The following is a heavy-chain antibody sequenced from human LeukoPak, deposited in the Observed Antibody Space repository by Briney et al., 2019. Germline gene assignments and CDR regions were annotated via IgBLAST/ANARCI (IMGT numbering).Heavy chain of an antibody. D-gene: IGHD5-18*01. Sequence: GSLRLSCAASGFTFSNAYMNWVRQPPGKGLEWIGSIYYSGSTYYNPSLKSRVTISVDTSKNQFSLKLSSVTAADTAVYYCARLRYGRYFDYWGQGTLVTVSS. CDR2: IYYSGST. V-gene: IGHV4-39*01. CDR3: ARLRYGRYFDY. J-gene: IGHJ4*02. CDR1: GFTFSNAY.